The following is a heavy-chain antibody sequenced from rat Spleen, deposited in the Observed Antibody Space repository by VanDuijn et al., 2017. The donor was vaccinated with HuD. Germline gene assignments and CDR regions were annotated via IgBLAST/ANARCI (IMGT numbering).Heavy chain of an antibody. CDR1: GFTFSSYW. V-gene: IGHV5-58*01. CDR3: ARHEETTEGIVSYFDY. D-gene: IGHD1-11*01. J-gene: IGHJ2*01. Sequence: EVQLVESGGGLVQPGRSLKLSCVASGFTFSSYWMYWIRQAPGKGLEWVSSINTDGGTTYYPDSVKGRFTISRDNAKRTLYLQMNSLRSEDTATYYCARHEETTEGIVSYFDYWGQGVMVTVSS. CDR2: INTDGGTT.